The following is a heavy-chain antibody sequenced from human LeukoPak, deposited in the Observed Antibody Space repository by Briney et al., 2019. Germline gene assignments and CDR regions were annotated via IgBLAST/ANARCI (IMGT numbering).Heavy chain of an antibody. CDR2: IYASGST. J-gene: IGHJ4*02. Sequence: SETLSLTCSVSGGSIGTYYWNWIRQPAGKGLEWIGRIYASGSTSFNPSLKSRVAMSIDTSKTQFSLNLNSVTAADTAVYYCARTRDTSYWYFDYWGQGTLVTVSS. CDR3: ARTRDTSYWYFDY. D-gene: IGHD2-2*01. CDR1: GGSIGTYY. V-gene: IGHV4-4*07.